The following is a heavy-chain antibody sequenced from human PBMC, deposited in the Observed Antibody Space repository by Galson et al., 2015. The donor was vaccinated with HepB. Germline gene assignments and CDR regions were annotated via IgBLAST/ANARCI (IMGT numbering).Heavy chain of an antibody. D-gene: IGHD6-19*01. V-gene: IGHV3-64*04. CDR1: GFTFSSYA. CDR3: AREQWLSGGSYSGMDV. J-gene: IGHJ6*02. CDR2: ISSNGGST. Sequence: SLRLSCAASGFTFSSYAMHWVRQAPGKGLEYVSAISSNGGSTYYADSVKGRFTISRDNAKNSLYLQMNSLRAEDTAVYYCAREQWLSGGSYSGMDVWGQGTTVTVSS.